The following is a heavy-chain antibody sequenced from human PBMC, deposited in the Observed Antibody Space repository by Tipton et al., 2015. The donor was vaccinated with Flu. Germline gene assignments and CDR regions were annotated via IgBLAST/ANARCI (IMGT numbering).Heavy chain of an antibody. D-gene: IGHD3-10*02. V-gene: IGHV4-59*08. CDR3: ARLSYYDVDLKNFYFDY. Sequence: TLSLTCTVSGASVSNYYWSWIRQPPGEGLEWVGYIDYSGSTNYNPSLKSRVTISVDTSKSQFSLMLRSVTAADTAVYYCARLSYYDVDLKNFYFDYWGQGALVTVSS. CDR1: GASVSNYY. J-gene: IGHJ4*02. CDR2: IDYSGST.